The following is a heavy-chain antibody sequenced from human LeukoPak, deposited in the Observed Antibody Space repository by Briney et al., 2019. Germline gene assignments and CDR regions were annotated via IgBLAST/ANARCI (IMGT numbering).Heavy chain of an antibody. CDR2: INPNSGGT. J-gene: IGHJ4*02. V-gene: IGHV1-2*07. CDR3: ARVTSEVPYYYDSSGQVLDY. CDR1: GYTFTGYY. Sequence: ASVKVSCKASGYTFTGYYMHWVRQAPGQGLEWMGWINPNSGGTNYAHKFQGRVTMTRDTSISTAYMELSRLRSDDTAVYYCARVTSEVPYYYDSSGQVLDYWGQGTLVTVSS. D-gene: IGHD3-22*01.